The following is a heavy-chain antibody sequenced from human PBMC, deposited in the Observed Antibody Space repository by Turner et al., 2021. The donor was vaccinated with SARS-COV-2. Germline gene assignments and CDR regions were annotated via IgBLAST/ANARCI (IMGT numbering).Heavy chain of an antibody. Sequence: EVRLVESGGGLVQPGGSLRLSCAASGFIFSTYDMHWVRQVTGKCLGWVSAIGTAGDTYQSGPVKGRFTISRENAKNSLYLQMNSLRTGDAAVYYCVREYGMDVWGQGTTVTVSS. V-gene: IGHV3-13*01. CDR1: GFIFSTYD. J-gene: IGHJ6*02. CDR3: VREYGMDV. CDR2: IGTAGDT.